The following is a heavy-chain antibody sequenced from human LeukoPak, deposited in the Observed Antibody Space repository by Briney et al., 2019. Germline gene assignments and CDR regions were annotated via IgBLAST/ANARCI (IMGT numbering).Heavy chain of an antibody. CDR3: AKDISGYSSGWSYFDY. V-gene: IGHV3-9*01. D-gene: IGHD6-19*01. J-gene: IGHJ4*02. CDR2: FSWNSGSI. Sequence: SLRLSCAAPGFTCDDYAMHWGRQAPGKGLEWVSGFSWNSGSIGYAEFVKGRFTISRDNAKNSLYLQMNSLRAQDTALYYCAKDISGYSSGWSYFDYWGQGTLVTVSS. CDR1: GFTCDDYA.